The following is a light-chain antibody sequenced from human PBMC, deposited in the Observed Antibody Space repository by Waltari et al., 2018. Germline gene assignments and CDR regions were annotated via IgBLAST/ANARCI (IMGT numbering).Light chain of an antibody. Sequence: DIVITQFPDSLAVSLGDRATINCKSIQSLFSSSNRKTYIAWYQHKPGQPPKLLIFWASLRASGVPDRFSGSGSGTDFTLTISSLQAEDVAVYYCHHYYIPPLTFGQGTRLEI. V-gene: IGKV4-1*01. J-gene: IGKJ5*01. CDR2: WAS. CDR3: HHYYIPPLT. CDR1: QSLFSSSNRKTY.